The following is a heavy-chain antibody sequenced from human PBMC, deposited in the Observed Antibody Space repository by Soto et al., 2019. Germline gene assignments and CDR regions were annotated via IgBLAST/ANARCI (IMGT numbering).Heavy chain of an antibody. CDR1: GFTFSSYG. CDR3: ARDEGWFGEFPNWFDP. V-gene: IGHV3-33*01. CDR2: IWYDGSNK. D-gene: IGHD3-10*01. J-gene: IGHJ5*02. Sequence: QVQLVESGGGVVQPGRSLRLSCAASGFTFSSYGMHWVRQAPGKGLEWVAVIWYDGSNKYYADSVKGRFTISRDNSKNTLYLQMNSLRAEDTAVYYCARDEGWFGEFPNWFDPWGQGTLVTVSS.